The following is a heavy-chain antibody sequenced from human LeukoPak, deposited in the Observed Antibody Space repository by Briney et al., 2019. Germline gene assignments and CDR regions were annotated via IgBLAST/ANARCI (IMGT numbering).Heavy chain of an antibody. J-gene: IGHJ4*02. CDR2: IDPGDSDT. CDR1: GSSFTSYW. D-gene: IGHD3-3*01. Sequence: GEPLKTSCKGSGSSFTSYWIAWVRQMTGKGLEWMGIIDPGDSDTRYSPTFQGHVTISADKSISTAYLQWSIMKASDTAMYYCARLSRSLEWLLWSGYYFDYWGQGTLVTVSS. CDR3: ARLSRSLEWLLWSGYYFDY. V-gene: IGHV5-51*01.